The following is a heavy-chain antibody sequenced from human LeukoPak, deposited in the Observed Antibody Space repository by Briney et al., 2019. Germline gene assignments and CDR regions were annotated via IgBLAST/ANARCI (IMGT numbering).Heavy chain of an antibody. CDR2: IYYSGST. V-gene: IGHV4-59*08. J-gene: IGHJ5*02. D-gene: IGHD3-10*01. CDR1: GGSISSYY. Sequence: KPSETLSLTCTVSGGSISSYYWSWIRQPPGKGLEWIGYIYYSGSTNYNPSLKSRVTISVDTSKNQFSLKLSSVTAADTAVYYCARLKYYYGSGIWFDPWGQGTLVTVSS. CDR3: ARLKYYYGSGIWFDP.